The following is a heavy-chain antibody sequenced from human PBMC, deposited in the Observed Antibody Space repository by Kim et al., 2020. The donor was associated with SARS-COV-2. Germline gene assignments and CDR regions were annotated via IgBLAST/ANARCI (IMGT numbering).Heavy chain of an antibody. J-gene: IGHJ4*02. CDR3: ARTPLVGDYPFFDY. Sequence: SVKVSCKASGGTFSSYAISWVRQAPGQGLEWMGGIIPIFGTANYAQKFQGRVTITADESTSTAYMELSSLRSEDTAVYYCARTPLVGDYPFFDYWGQGTLVTVSS. V-gene: IGHV1-69*13. CDR1: GGTFSSYA. CDR2: IIPIFGTA. D-gene: IGHD2-21*01.